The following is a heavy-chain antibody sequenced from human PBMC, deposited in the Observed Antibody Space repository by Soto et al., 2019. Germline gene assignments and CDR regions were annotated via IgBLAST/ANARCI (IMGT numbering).Heavy chain of an antibody. D-gene: IGHD3-3*01. Sequence: QITLKESGPTLVKPTQTLTLTCTFSGFSLSTSGVGVGWIRQPPGKALEWLALIYWDDDKRYSPSLTSRLTITMDASKNQVVLTMTYMDPVDTATYYCAHTGGITIFGVVIQAFDYCGQGTLVTVS. CDR1: GFSLSTSGVG. V-gene: IGHV2-5*02. CDR2: IYWDDDK. J-gene: IGHJ4*02. CDR3: AHTGGITIFGVVIQAFDY.